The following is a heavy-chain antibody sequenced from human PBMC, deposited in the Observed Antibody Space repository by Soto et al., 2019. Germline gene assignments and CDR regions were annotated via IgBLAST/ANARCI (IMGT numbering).Heavy chain of an antibody. CDR2: IGNKGDYI. CDR1: GFTFSNDA. CDR3: AKEGGYCISPTSPRRVDS. J-gene: IGHJ4*02. D-gene: IGHD2-2*01. V-gene: IGHV3-23*01. Sequence: GGSLRLSCAASGFTFSNDAMSWVRQSPGKGLEWVSSIGNKGDYIYHADSVKGRFTISRDNSKNTLFLQMNSLRAEDTAIYYCAKEGGYCISPTSPRRVDSWGQGTLVTVSS.